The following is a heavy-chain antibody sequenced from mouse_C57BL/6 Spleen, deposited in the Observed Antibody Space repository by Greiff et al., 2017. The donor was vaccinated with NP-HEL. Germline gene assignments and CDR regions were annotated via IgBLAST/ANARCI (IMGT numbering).Heavy chain of an antibody. J-gene: IGHJ1*03. CDR2: ISGGGGNT. CDR3: ARREGSSYGWYFDV. D-gene: IGHD1-1*01. CDR1: GFTFSSYT. Sequence: EVQRVESGGGLVKPGGSLKLSCAASGFTFSSYTMSWVRQTPEKRLEWVATISGGGGNTYYPDSVKGRFTISRDNAKNTLYLQMSSLRSEDTALYYCARREGSSYGWYFDVWGTGTTVTVSS. V-gene: IGHV5-9*01.